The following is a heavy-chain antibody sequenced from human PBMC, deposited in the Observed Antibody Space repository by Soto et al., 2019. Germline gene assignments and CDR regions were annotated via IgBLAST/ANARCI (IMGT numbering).Heavy chain of an antibody. Sequence: GGSLRLSCAASGFTFSNYGMHWVRQAPGKGLEWLTLILYDGSNKYYADSVKGRFTISRDNSKNTLYLEMNSLRAEDTAIYYCAKDLFSTTTSGAPLDYWGQGTLVTVSS. CDR2: ILYDGSNK. CDR1: GFTFSNYG. CDR3: AKDLFSTTTSGAPLDY. J-gene: IGHJ4*02. V-gene: IGHV3-30*18. D-gene: IGHD1-26*01.